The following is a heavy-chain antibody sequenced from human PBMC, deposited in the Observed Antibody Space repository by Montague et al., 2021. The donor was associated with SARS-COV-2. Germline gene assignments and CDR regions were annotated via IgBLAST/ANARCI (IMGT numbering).Heavy chain of an antibody. D-gene: IGHD2-8*01. CDR3: ARLLRSCTNGVCRTYYYYAMDV. CDR1: SGSISGYY. CDR2: IYYSGST. Sequence: SETRSLTCTVSSGSISGYYWSWIRQPPGKGLEWIGYIYYSGSTKYNPFLESRVTVSVDRSKNQVSLKLSSVTAAGTAVYYCARLLRSCTNGVCRTYYYYAMDVWGQGTTVTVSS. V-gene: IGHV4-59*01. J-gene: IGHJ6*02.